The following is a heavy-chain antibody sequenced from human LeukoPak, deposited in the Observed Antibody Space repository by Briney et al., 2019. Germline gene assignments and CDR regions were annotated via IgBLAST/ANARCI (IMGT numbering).Heavy chain of an antibody. V-gene: IGHV3-74*01. J-gene: IGHJ4*02. D-gene: IGHD1-1*01. CDR1: GFTFSSYW. CDR3: AKGFWNLDY. Sequence: GGSLRLSCAASGFTFSSYWMHWVRQAPGKGLVWVSRINNDGSSTSYADSVKGRFTISRDNSKNTLYLQMNSLRGEDTAEYYCAKGFWNLDYWGQGTLVTVSS. CDR2: INNDGSST.